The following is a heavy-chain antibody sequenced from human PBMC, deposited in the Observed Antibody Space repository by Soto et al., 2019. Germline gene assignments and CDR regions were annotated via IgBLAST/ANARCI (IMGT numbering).Heavy chain of an antibody. CDR2: IYSGGDT. J-gene: IGHJ4*02. CDR3: AREYIGSTWGFGY. V-gene: IGHV3-53*02. Sequence: EVQLVETGGDLIQPGGSLRLSCVASGFIVSSNYMSWVRQAPGKGLEWVSLIYSGGDTTYADSVKGRFTISRDNSKNTLYLQMNSLRAEDTAVYYCAREYIGSTWGFGYWGQGTLVTVSS. D-gene: IGHD2-2*01. CDR1: GFIVSSNY.